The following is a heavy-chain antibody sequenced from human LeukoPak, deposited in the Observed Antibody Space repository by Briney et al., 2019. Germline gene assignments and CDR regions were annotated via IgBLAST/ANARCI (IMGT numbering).Heavy chain of an antibody. CDR3: ASGQLWFRFDY. D-gene: IGHD5-18*01. Sequence: PGGSLRLSCAASGFTFSSYWMSWVRQAPGKGLEWVANIKQDGSEKYYVDPVKGRSTISRDNAKNSLYLQMNSLRAEDTAVYYCASGQLWFRFDYWGQGTLVTVSS. J-gene: IGHJ4*02. CDR2: IKQDGSEK. V-gene: IGHV3-7*01. CDR1: GFTFSSYW.